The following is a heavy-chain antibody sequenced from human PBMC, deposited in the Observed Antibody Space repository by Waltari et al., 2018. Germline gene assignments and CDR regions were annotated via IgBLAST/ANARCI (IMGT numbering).Heavy chain of an antibody. J-gene: IGHJ3*02. Sequence: QVLIPHSGAGLVKPSATPSLNCAAPGGSVLGASHNFCWIRDPPVSVLEWIGEIHHSGSTNYNPSLKSRVTISVDTSKNQFSLKLRSVTAADTAVYYCARGRSITMVRGVIGDAFDIWGQGTMVTVSS. CDR3: ARGRSITMVRGVIGDAFDI. CDR2: IHHSGST. V-gene: IGHV4-34*01. CDR1: GGSVLGASHN. D-gene: IGHD3-10*01.